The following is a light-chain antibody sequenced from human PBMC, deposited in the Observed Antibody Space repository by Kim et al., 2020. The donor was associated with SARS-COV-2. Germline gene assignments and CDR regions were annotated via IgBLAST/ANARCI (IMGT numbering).Light chain of an antibody. CDR3: QQYHSNPLT. CDR2: WAS. CDR1: QSVLYSPNNRNY. V-gene: IGKV4-1*01. J-gene: IGKJ4*01. Sequence: IVMTHSPDPLAFSLGERATINCKSSQSVLYSPNNRNYLAWYQQKPGQPPKLLIYWASTRESGVPDRFSGSGSGTDFTLTISGLQAEDVAIYYCQQYHSNPLTFGGGTKVDIK.